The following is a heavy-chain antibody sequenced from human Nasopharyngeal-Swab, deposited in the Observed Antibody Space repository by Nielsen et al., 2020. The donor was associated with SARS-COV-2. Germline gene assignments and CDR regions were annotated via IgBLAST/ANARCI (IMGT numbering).Heavy chain of an antibody. CDR1: GYTFSSYW. D-gene: IGHD2-2*01. Sequence: GEFLKISCQGSGYTFSSYWIAWVRQMPGKGLEWMGMIYPSDSDTRYSPYFQGQVTMSVDKSNNTAYLHWSSLKASDTAMYYCARHGGFCSSTNCYGGWFDPWGQGTQVIVSS. CDR2: IYPSDSDT. J-gene: IGHJ5*02. CDR3: ARHGGFCSSTNCYGGWFDP. V-gene: IGHV5-51*01.